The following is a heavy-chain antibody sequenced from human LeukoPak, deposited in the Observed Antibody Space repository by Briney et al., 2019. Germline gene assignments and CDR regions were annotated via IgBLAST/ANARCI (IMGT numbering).Heavy chain of an antibody. J-gene: IGHJ4*02. CDR3: ARAGDDYGGNGFDY. D-gene: IGHD4-23*01. CDR1: GGSISSSSYY. Sequence: SETLSLTCTVSGGSISSSSYYWGWIRQPPGKGLEWIGSIYYSGSTYYNPSLKSRVTISVDTSKNQFSLKLSSVTAADTAVYYCARAGDDYGGNGFDYWGQGTLVTVSS. CDR2: IYYSGST. V-gene: IGHV4-39*01.